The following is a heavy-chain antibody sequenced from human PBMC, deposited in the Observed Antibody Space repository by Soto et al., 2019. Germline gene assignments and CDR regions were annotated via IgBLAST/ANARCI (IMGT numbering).Heavy chain of an antibody. Sequence: GGSLRLSCAASGFTFSSYAMSWVRQVPGKGLEWVSAISGSGGSTYYADSVKGRFTIPRDNSKNTLYLQMNSLRAEDTAVYYCAKDRAIWGSPPYYFDYWGQGTLVTVSS. J-gene: IGHJ4*02. D-gene: IGHD3-16*01. V-gene: IGHV3-23*01. CDR2: ISGSGGST. CDR1: GFTFSSYA. CDR3: AKDRAIWGSPPYYFDY.